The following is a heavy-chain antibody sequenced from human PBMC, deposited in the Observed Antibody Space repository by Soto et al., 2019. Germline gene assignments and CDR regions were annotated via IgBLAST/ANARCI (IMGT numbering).Heavy chain of an antibody. D-gene: IGHD6-19*01. Sequence: EVQLVASGGGLVQPGGSLRLSCAASGFTFSSYWMHWVRQAPGRGLVWVSLINSDGSSTSYADSVKGRFTISRDNAKNTLYMQLSSLRAEDTAVYYCVRERAYSSGSNRFDYWGQGTLVTVSS. CDR3: VRERAYSSGSNRFDY. CDR1: GFTFSSYW. CDR2: INSDGSST. J-gene: IGHJ4*02. V-gene: IGHV3-74*01.